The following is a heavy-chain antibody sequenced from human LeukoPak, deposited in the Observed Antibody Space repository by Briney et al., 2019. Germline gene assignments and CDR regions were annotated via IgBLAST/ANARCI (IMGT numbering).Heavy chain of an antibody. CDR1: GFTFTNYW. CDR2: IKQDGSDK. J-gene: IGHJ4*02. D-gene: IGHD3-16*01. V-gene: IGHV3-7*01. Sequence: PGGSLRLSCAASGFTFTNYWMTWVRQAPGKGLEWVANIKQDGSDKYYVDSVKGRFTISRDNAKNSLYLQMNSLRAEDTAVYYCARAGGLRGRTHLYYFDYWGQGTLVTVSS. CDR3: ARAGGLRGRTHLYYFDY.